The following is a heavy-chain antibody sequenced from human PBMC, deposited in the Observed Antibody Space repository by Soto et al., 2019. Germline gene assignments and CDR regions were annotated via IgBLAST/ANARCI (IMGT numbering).Heavy chain of an antibody. CDR2: IYYLGST. J-gene: IGHJ4*02. CDR3: ARDGYDGSGSPYPAY. CDR1: GGSMSEYF. Sequence: PETLSLTCSVSGGSMSEYFWSWIRQSPGKGLEWIGYIYYLGSTDYSPSLKSRVTISVDTSKRQFSLRLTSVTAADTAVYYCARDGYDGSGSPYPAYWGPGTQVTVSS. V-gene: IGHV4-59*01. D-gene: IGHD3-10*01.